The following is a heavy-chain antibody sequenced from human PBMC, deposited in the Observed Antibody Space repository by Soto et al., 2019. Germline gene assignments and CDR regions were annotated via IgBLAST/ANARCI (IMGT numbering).Heavy chain of an antibody. V-gene: IGHV3-7*01. D-gene: IGHD3-10*01. CDR1: GFMFSSDW. CDR3: ATYSGSYFPVGHDR. J-gene: IGHJ5*02. CDR2: IKQDGSEI. Sequence: VHLVESGGGLVEPGGSLRLSCEASGFMFSSDWMSWVRQAPGQGLEWVANIKQDGSEIHYVESVEGRFTIFRDNARRSLFLQMSSLRAEDTAVYFCATYSGSYFPVGHDRWGQGTLVVVSS.